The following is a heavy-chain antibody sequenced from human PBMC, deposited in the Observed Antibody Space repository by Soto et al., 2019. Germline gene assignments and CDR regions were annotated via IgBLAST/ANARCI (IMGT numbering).Heavy chain of an antibody. D-gene: IGHD2-15*01. Sequence: EVQLVESGGNLVQPGGSLRLSCEASGFTFSGFDMHWVRKPTGKGLEWVSTIGTAGDTYYAVSVKGRFTISRDNAKNSLSLQMNSLRAGDTAVYFCARGQEVGAPFFDSWGQGTQVTVSS. CDR1: GFTFSGFD. V-gene: IGHV3-13*01. CDR2: IGTAGDT. CDR3: ARGQEVGAPFFDS. J-gene: IGHJ4*02.